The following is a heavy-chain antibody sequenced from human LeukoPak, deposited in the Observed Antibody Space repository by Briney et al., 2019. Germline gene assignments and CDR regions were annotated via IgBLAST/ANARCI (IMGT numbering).Heavy chain of an antibody. Sequence: SETLSLTCTVSGGSISSYYWSWIRQPPGKGLEWIGYIYTSGSTNYNPSLKSRVTISVDTSKNQFSLKLSSVTAAGTAVYYCAGKYYYGSGSYYGYYYYYMDVWGKGTTVTVSS. V-gene: IGHV4-4*09. J-gene: IGHJ6*03. D-gene: IGHD3-10*01. CDR3: AGKYYYGSGSYYGYYYYYMDV. CDR2: IYTSGST. CDR1: GGSISSYY.